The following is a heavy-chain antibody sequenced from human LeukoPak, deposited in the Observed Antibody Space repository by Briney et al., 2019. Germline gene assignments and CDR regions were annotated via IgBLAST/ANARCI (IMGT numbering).Heavy chain of an antibody. J-gene: IGHJ4*02. V-gene: IGHV1-2*02. Sequence: ASVKVSCKASGYTFTGYYMHWVRQAPGQGLEWMGWIHPNSGATHHAQKFQGRVTITRDTSISTAYMELSRLSSDDTAVYYCARFRPDTLDYWGQGTLVTVSS. CDR2: IHPNSGAT. CDR1: GYTFTGYY. CDR3: ARFRPDTLDY. D-gene: IGHD5-18*01.